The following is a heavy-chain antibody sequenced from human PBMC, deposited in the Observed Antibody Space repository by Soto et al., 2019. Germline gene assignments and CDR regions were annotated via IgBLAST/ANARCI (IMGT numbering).Heavy chain of an antibody. V-gene: IGHV3-23*01. D-gene: IGHD3-10*01. CDR1: GFTFISYA. CDR3: AKEGVWFGELPPWFDP. J-gene: IGHJ5*02. CDR2: ISGSGGST. Sequence: GGSLRLSCAASGFTFISYAMSWVRQAPGKGLEWVSAISGSGGSTYYADSVKGRFTISRDNSKNTLYLQMNSLRAEDTAVYYCAKEGVWFGELPPWFDPWGQGTLVTVSS.